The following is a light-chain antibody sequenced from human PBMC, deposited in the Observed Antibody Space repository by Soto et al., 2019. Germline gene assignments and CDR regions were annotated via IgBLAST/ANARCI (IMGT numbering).Light chain of an antibody. CDR3: QQRSNWPYT. Sequence: EIVLTQSPATLSLSPGERATLSCRASQSVSSYLAWYQQKPGQAPRLLIYDASNRATGIPARFSGSGSGTAFTLTISSLEPEDFAVYYCQQRSNWPYTFVQGTKLELK. V-gene: IGKV3-11*01. CDR2: DAS. J-gene: IGKJ2*01. CDR1: QSVSSY.